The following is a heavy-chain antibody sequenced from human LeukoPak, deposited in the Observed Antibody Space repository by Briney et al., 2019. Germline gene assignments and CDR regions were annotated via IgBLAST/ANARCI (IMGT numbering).Heavy chain of an antibody. CDR1: EFTFSDYY. CDR2: ISSSGSTM. V-gene: IGHV3-11*01. CDR3: ARAGGYGDYGVGY. D-gene: IGHD4-17*01. Sequence: SGGSLRLSCAASEFTFSDYYMYWIRQAPGKGLEWVSYISSSGSTMYYADSVEGRFTISRDNAKNSLYLQMNSLRAEDTAVYYCARAGGYGDYGVGYWGHGTLVTVSS. J-gene: IGHJ4*01.